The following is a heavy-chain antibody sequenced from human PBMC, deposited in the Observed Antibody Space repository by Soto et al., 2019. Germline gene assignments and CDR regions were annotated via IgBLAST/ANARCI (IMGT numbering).Heavy chain of an antibody. D-gene: IGHD3-10*01. CDR2: IGTAGDA. Sequence: EVQLVESGGGLVQPEGSLRLSCAASGFTFSSYDMHWVRQVTGKGLEWVSAIGTAGDAYYPNSVKGRFTISRENAKNSLDVEMNSVRAGDTVVSFCARAFITGVLDYWGQGTLVTVSS. CDR1: GFTFSSYD. J-gene: IGHJ4*02. CDR3: ARAFITGVLDY. V-gene: IGHV3-13*04.